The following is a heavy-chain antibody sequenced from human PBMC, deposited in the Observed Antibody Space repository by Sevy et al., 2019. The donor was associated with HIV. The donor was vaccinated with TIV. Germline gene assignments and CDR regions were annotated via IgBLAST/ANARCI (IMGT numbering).Heavy chain of an antibody. CDR2: IQYDGSNK. CDR1: GFSFSSYG. D-gene: IGHD2-21*01. V-gene: IGHV3-30*02. CDR3: VKEGGGEGGDH. J-gene: IGHJ4*02. Sequence: GGSLRLSCAASGFSFSSYGMHWVRQAPGKGLEWMSYIQYDGSNKDYADPVKGRFTISRDNSKNTLYLQMNSLRVEDTAVFYCVKEGGGEGGDHWGQGTLVTVSS.